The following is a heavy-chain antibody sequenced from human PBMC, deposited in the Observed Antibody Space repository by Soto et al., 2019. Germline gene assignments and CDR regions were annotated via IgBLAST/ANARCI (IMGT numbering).Heavy chain of an antibody. CDR1: GFTFSSYW. CDR2: IKQDGSEK. Sequence: EVQLVESGGGLVQPGGSLRLSCAASGFTFSSYWMSWVRQAPGKGLEWVANIKQDGSEKYYVDSVKGRFTISRDNAKNSLYLQMNSLRAEDTAVYYCARPYSSSSPGRLFDPWGQGTLVTVSS. D-gene: IGHD6-6*01. CDR3: ARPYSSSSPGRLFDP. J-gene: IGHJ5*02. V-gene: IGHV3-7*01.